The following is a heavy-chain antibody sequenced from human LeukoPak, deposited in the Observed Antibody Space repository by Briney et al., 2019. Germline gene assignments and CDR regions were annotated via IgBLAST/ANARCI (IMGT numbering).Heavy chain of an antibody. J-gene: IGHJ2*01. CDR1: GGSISSGNYY. Sequence: PSETLSLTXTVSGGSISSGNYYWNWIRQPAGKGLEWIGLIYTSGSTYYNPSLKSRLTISLDTSKNQFSLKLGSVTAADTAVYYCAREFDLWGRGTLVTVSS. V-gene: IGHV4-61*02. CDR2: IYTSGST. CDR3: AREFDL.